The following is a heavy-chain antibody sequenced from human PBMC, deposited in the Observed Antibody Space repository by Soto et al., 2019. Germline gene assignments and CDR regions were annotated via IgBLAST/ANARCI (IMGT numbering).Heavy chain of an antibody. Sequence: QVQLQESGPGLVKPSGTLSLTCAVSGGSISSSNWWSWVRQPPGKGLEWIGEIYHSGSTNYNPSLKSRVNISVVRSKNQFSLTLSSVTAADTAVYYCATARITIFGVATNWFDPWGQGTLVTVSS. CDR3: ATARITIFGVATNWFDP. V-gene: IGHV4-4*02. CDR2: IYHSGST. D-gene: IGHD3-3*01. J-gene: IGHJ5*02. CDR1: GGSISSSNW.